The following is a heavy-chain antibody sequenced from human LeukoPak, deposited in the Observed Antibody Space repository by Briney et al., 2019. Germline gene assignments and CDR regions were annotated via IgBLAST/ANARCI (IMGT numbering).Heavy chain of an antibody. CDR3: AHSSTYYDILTGYSPISYFDY. Sequence: AGPTLVKPTQTLTLTCTFSGFSLSTSGVGVGWIRQPPGKALEWLALIYWDDDKRYSPSLKSRLTITKDTSKNHVVLTMTNMHPVGTATYYCAHSSTYYDILTGYSPISYFDYWGQGTLVTVSS. CDR1: GFSLSTSGVG. J-gene: IGHJ4*02. CDR2: IYWDDDK. D-gene: IGHD3-9*01. V-gene: IGHV2-5*02.